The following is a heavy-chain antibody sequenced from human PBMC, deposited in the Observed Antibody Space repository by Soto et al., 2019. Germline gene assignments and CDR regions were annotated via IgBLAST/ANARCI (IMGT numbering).Heavy chain of an antibody. Sequence: EVQLVESGGGLVQRGGSLRLSCAGSGFTFRDYWMNWVRQAPGKGLEWVANINQDGSQRYYVDSVKGRFTISRDNATNSLYLEMNSLRAEDTAVYYCAKYTSADDYWGQGTLVTVSS. V-gene: IGHV3-7*01. CDR1: GFTFRDYW. D-gene: IGHD3-10*01. CDR3: AKYTSADDY. CDR2: INQDGSQR. J-gene: IGHJ4*02.